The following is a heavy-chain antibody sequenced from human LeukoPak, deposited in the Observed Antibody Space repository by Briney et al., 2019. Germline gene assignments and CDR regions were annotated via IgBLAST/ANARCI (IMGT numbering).Heavy chain of an antibody. Sequence: GGSLRLSCAASGFTFSSLWMSWARQAPGKGLEWVANIKQDGSEKYYVDSVKGRFSISRDNAKNSLYLQMNSLRAEDTAVYYCARGRGLDYWGQGTLVTVSS. CDR2: IKQDGSEK. CDR1: GFTFSSLW. D-gene: IGHD3-10*01. V-gene: IGHV3-7*01. J-gene: IGHJ4*02. CDR3: ARGRGLDY.